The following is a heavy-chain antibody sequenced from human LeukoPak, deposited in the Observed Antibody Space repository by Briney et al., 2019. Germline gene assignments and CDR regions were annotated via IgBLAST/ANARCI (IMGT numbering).Heavy chain of an antibody. Sequence: LETLSLTCTVSGGSISSNYWSWIRQPPGKGLEWIGYISYSGSTNYNPSLKSRVTISADTSKNQFSLKLSSVTAADTAVYYCARDLRGYDSFDCWGQGTLVTVSS. CDR3: ARDLRGYDSFDC. CDR1: GGSISSNY. D-gene: IGHD5-12*01. V-gene: IGHV4-59*01. CDR2: ISYSGST. J-gene: IGHJ4*02.